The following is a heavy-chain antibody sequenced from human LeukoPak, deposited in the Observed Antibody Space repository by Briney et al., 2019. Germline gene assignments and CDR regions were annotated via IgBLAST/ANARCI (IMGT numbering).Heavy chain of an antibody. Sequence: SETLSLTCTVSGGSISSSSYYWGWIRQPPGKGLEWIGSIYYSGSTYYNPSLKSRVTISVDTSENQFSLKLSSVTAADTAVYYCARQGGSYQLFDYWGQGTLVTVSS. CDR3: ARQGGSYQLFDY. CDR1: GGSISSSSYY. D-gene: IGHD1-26*01. J-gene: IGHJ4*02. V-gene: IGHV4-39*01. CDR2: IYYSGST.